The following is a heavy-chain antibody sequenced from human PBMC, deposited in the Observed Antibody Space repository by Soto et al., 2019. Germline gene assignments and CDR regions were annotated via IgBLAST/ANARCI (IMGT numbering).Heavy chain of an antibody. J-gene: IGHJ3*02. CDR2: IRQDGNEI. Sequence: PGGSLRLSCAASGFTLSTYWMAWVRQTPGKGLEFVANIRQDGNEINYVDSVKGRFTISRDNAKNSLFLQMNSLRDDDTAVYHCGTDQWGGAFDIGGQGTMVTVS. D-gene: IGHD3-10*01. V-gene: IGHV3-7*01. CDR1: GFTLSTYW. CDR3: GTDQWGGAFDI.